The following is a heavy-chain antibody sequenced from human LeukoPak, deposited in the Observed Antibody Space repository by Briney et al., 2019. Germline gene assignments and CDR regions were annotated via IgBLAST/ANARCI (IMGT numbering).Heavy chain of an antibody. CDR3: ARHDSYIPW. J-gene: IGHJ4*02. CDR1: GFRVTDYA. D-gene: IGHD5-18*01. CDR2: ISDSGGSS. V-gene: IGHV3-23*01. Sequence: GGSLRLSCAASGFRVTDYAMSWVRQAPGKGLQWVSGISDSGGSSYYTDSVKGRFTISRDNSKNTVFLEMNNLRVEDTAVYFCARHDSYIPWWGQGSLVTVSS.